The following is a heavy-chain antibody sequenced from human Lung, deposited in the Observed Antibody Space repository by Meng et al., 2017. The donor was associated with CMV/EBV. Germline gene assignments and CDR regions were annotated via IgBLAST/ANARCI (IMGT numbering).Heavy chain of an antibody. CDR2: ISFDGSNK. CDR1: GFPFSSYA. Sequence: GESLKISCAASGFPFSSYAMHWVRQAPGKGLEWVVVISFDGSNKYYADSVKGRFTISRDISKNTLYLQMNSLRAEDTAVYYCARDALYSTSAAFDIWGQGTXVTVSS. CDR3: ARDALYSTSAAFDI. J-gene: IGHJ3*02. D-gene: IGHD6-6*01. V-gene: IGHV3-30*04.